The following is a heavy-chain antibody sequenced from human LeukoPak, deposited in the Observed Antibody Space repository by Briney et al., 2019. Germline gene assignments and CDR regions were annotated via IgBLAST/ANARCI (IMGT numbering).Heavy chain of an antibody. D-gene: IGHD3-22*01. CDR3: AKRSYYDTSGIYYFDY. J-gene: IGHJ4*02. Sequence: GSLRLSCAASGFTFSSYSMNWVRQAPGKGLEWVSAISDSGGSTYHADSVKGRFTISRDNSKNTLYLQMNSLRAEDTAVYYCAKRSYYDTSGIYYFDYWGQGSLVTVSS. CDR1: GFTFSSYS. CDR2: ISDSGGST. V-gene: IGHV3-23*01.